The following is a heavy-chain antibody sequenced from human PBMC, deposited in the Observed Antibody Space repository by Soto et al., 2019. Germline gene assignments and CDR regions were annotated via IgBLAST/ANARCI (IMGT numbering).Heavy chain of an antibody. V-gene: IGHV4-30-2*01. CDR3: ARDGPLAARGYYGMDV. Sequence: QLQLQESGSGLVKPSQTLSLTCAVSGGSISSGGYSWSWIRQPPGKGLEWIGYIYHSGSTYYNPSLKSRVTISVDRSKHQFSLKLSSVTAADTAVYYCARDGPLAARGYYGMDVWGQGTTVTVSS. CDR1: GGSISSGGYS. D-gene: IGHD6-6*01. J-gene: IGHJ6*02. CDR2: IYHSGST.